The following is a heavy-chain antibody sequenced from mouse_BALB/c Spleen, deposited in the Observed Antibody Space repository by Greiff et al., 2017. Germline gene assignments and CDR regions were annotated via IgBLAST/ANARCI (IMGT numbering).Heavy chain of an antibody. V-gene: IGHV5-6-3*01. CDR3: ARHRYAMDY. D-gene: IGHD3-1*01. CDR2: INSNGGST. Sequence: EVQVVESGGGLVQPGGSLKLSCAASGFTFSSYGMSWVRQTPDKRLELVATINSNGGSTYYPDSVKGRFTISRDNAKNTLYLQMSSLKSEDTAMYYCARHRYAMDYWGQGTSVTVSS. J-gene: IGHJ4*01. CDR1: GFTFSSYG.